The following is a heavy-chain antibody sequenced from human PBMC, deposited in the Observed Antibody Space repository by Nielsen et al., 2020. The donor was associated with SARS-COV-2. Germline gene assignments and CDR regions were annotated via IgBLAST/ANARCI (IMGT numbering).Heavy chain of an antibody. CDR2: IIPIFGTA. CDR1: GGTFSSYA. Sequence: SVKVSCKASGGTFSSYAISWVRQAPGQGLEWMGGIIPIFGTANYAQKFQGRVTITADESTSTAYMELSSLRSEDTAVYCCARGGGYCSGGSCYGYWGQGTLVTVSS. CDR3: ARGGGYCSGGSCYGY. D-gene: IGHD2-15*01. J-gene: IGHJ4*02. V-gene: IGHV1-69*13.